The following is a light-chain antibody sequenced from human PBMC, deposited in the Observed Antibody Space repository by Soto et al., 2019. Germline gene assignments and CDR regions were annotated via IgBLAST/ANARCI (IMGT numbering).Light chain of an antibody. CDR3: QQYGRT. Sequence: EILMTQSPATLSVSPGERATLSCRASQSVSTYLAWYQQQPGQAPRLLIYGASSRATGIPDRFSGSGSGTDFTLTISRLEPEDSAVYYCQQYGRTFGGGTKVDI. J-gene: IGKJ4*01. CDR2: GAS. CDR1: QSVSTY. V-gene: IGKV3-20*01.